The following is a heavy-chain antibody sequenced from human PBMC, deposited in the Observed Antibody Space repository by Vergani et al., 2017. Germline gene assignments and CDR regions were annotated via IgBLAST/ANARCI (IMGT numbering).Heavy chain of an antibody. CDR1: GYSFTSYW. Sequence: EVQLVQSGAEVKKPGESLKISCKGSGYSFTSYWIGWVRQMPGKGLEWMGIIYPGDSDTRYSPSFQGQVTISADKSISTAYLQWSSLKASDTAMYYCARVRYCSGGSCYGENNWFDPWGQGTLVTVSS. CDR2: IYPGDSDT. V-gene: IGHV5-51*03. CDR3: ARVRYCSGGSCYGENNWFDP. J-gene: IGHJ5*02. D-gene: IGHD2-15*01.